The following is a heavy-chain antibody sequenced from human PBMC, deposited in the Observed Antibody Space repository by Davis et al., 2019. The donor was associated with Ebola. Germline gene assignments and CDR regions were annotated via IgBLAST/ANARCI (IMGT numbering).Heavy chain of an antibody. CDR2: ISGSGGST. CDR1: VITFSSYA. CDR3: AKLELPGY. V-gene: IGHV3-23*01. J-gene: IGHJ4*02. D-gene: IGHD1-7*01. Sequence: GGSLRLSCTDSVITFSSYAMTWVRQAPGKGLEWVSAISGSGGSTYYADSVKGRFTISRDNSKKTLYLQMNSLRAEDTAVYYCAKLELPGYWGQGTLVTVSS.